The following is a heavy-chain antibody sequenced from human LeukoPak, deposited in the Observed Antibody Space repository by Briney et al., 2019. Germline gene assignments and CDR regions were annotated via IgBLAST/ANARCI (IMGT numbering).Heavy chain of an antibody. J-gene: IGHJ4*02. CDR3: TRGLLPGY. CDR2: IRSNPYGGTT. D-gene: IGHD2/OR15-2a*01. Sequence: PGRSLRLSCADSGFTFVDSAMTWVRQAPGKGLEWVGFIRSNPYGGTTEYAASVKGRFTISRDDSKSIAYLQMNSLKTEDTAVYYCTRGLLPGYWGQGTLVTVSS. V-gene: IGHV3-49*04. CDR1: GFTFVDSA.